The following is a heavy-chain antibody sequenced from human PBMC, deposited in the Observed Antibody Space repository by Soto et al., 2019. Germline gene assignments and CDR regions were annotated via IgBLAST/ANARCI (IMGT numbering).Heavy chain of an antibody. Sequence: SQTLSLTCAISGDSVSSNSAAWNWIRQSPSRGLEWLGRTYYRFKWYNDYAVSVKSRITINPDTSKNQFSLQLNSVTPEDTAVYYCARDFSGEWLRLGGTYYFDYWGQGTLVTVSS. J-gene: IGHJ4*02. CDR3: ARDFSGEWLRLGGTYYFDY. CDR2: TYYRFKWYN. V-gene: IGHV6-1*01. CDR1: GDSVSSNSAA. D-gene: IGHD5-12*01.